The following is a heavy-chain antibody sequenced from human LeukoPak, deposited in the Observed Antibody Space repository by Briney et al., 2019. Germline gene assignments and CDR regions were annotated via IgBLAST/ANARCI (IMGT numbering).Heavy chain of an antibody. CDR1: GYSFTTYW. CDR2: IYPGDSDT. J-gene: IGHJ4*02. D-gene: IGHD2-2*01. Sequence: GESLKISCRGSGYSFTTYWIGWVRQMPGKGLEWMGIIYPGDSDTRYSPSFQGQVTMSADKSINTAYLQWSSLKASDTAMYFCARRQGCSSTSCPPDSWGQGTLVTVSS. V-gene: IGHV5-51*01. CDR3: ARRQGCSSTSCPPDS.